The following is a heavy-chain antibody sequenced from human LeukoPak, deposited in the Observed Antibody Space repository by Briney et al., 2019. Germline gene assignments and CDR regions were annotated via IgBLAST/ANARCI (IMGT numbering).Heavy chain of an antibody. CDR1: GVSISSGDYY. CDR2: IYYSGST. V-gene: IGHV4-30-4*01. J-gene: IGHJ5*02. Sequence: SETLSLTCTVSGVSISSGDYYWSWIRQPPGKGLEWIGYIYYSGSTYYNPSLKSRVTISVDTSKNQFTLKLSSVTAADTAVYYCARFADYYGSGSAWFDPWGQGTLVTVSS. D-gene: IGHD3-10*01. CDR3: ARFADYYGSGSAWFDP.